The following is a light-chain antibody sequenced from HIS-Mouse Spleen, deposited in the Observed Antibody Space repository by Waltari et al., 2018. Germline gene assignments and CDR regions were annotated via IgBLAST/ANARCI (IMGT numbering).Light chain of an antibody. CDR3: QSYDSSNVV. V-gene: IGLV6-57*02. CDR2: EDN. Sequence: NFMLTQPHSVSESPGQTVTISCTGSSGSIASNYAQWYQPRPGSAPTTVIYEDNQRPSGVPDRFSGSIDSSSNSASLTISGLKTEDEADYYCQSYDSSNVVFGGGTKLTVL. CDR1: SGSIASNY. J-gene: IGLJ2*01.